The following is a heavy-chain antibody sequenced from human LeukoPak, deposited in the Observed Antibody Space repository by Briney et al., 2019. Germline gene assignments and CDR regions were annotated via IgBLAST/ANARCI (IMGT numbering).Heavy chain of an antibody. D-gene: IGHD6-13*01. CDR3: ARVIRAAPGKGYFDY. J-gene: IGHJ4*02. CDR1: GGSISSYY. V-gene: IGHV3-23*01. Sequence: ETLSLTCTVSGGSISSYYWSWIRQPPGKGLEWASSISGSGGSTYHADSVKGRFTISRDSSKNTLYLQMNSLRAEDTAIYYCARVIRAAPGKGYFDYWGQGTLVTVSS. CDR2: ISGSGGST.